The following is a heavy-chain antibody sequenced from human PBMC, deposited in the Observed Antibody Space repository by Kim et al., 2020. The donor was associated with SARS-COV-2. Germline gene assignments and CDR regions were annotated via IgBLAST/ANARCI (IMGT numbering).Heavy chain of an antibody. J-gene: IGHJ4*02. V-gene: IGHV4-38-2*02. CDR1: GYSISSGYY. CDR2: IYHSGST. Sequence: SETLSLTCTVSGYSISSGYYWGWIRQPPGKGLEWIGSIYHSGSTYYNPSLKSRVTISVDTSKNQFSLKLSSVTAADTAVCYCARVDDIAAHPHFDYWGQG. CDR3: ARVDDIAAHPHFDY. D-gene: IGHD6-6*01.